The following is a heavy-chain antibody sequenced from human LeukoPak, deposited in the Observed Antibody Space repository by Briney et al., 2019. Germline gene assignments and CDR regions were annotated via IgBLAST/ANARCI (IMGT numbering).Heavy chain of an antibody. D-gene: IGHD3-9*01. J-gene: IGHJ4*02. CDR2: INPSGGST. Sequence: ASVKVSCKASGYTFTSYYMHWVRQAPGQGLEWMGIINPSGGSTSYAQKFQGRVTMTRDTSTSTVYMELSSLRSEDTAVYYCARDQKLRNYDILTGYYHYYFDYWGQGTLVTVSS. V-gene: IGHV1-46*01. CDR3: ARDQKLRNYDILTGYYHYYFDY. CDR1: GYTFTSYY.